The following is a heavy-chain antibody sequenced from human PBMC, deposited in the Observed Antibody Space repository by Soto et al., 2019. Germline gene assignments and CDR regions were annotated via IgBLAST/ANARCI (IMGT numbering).Heavy chain of an antibody. CDR1: GYTFTSYA. J-gene: IGHJ4*02. CDR2: INAGNGNT. CDR3: ARGGSGYCSGGSCGGVWIFDY. D-gene: IGHD2-15*01. V-gene: IGHV1-3*01. Sequence: ASVKVSCKASGYTFTSYAMHWVRQAPGQRLEWMGWINAGNGNTKYSQKFQGRVTITRDTSASTAYMELSSLRSEDTAVYYCARGGSGYCSGGSCGGVWIFDYWGQGTLVTVSS.